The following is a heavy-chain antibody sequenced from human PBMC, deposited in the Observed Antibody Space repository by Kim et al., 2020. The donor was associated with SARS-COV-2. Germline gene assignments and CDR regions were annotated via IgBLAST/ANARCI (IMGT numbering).Heavy chain of an antibody. CDR1: GGTFSSYA. Sequence: SVKVSCKASGGTFSSYAISWVRQAPGQGLEWMGRIIPILGIANYAQKFQGRVTITADKSTSTAYMELSSLRSEDTAVYYCARDSPAQRYSSSSIDYWGQGTLVTVSS. J-gene: IGHJ4*02. D-gene: IGHD6-13*01. V-gene: IGHV1-69*04. CDR2: IIPILGIA. CDR3: ARDSPAQRYSSSSIDY.